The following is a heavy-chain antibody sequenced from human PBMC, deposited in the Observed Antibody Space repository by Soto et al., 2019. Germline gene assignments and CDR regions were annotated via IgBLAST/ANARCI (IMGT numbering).Heavy chain of an antibody. J-gene: IGHJ5*02. CDR2: IHDSGSA. CDR3: AREVCGGDCYYTWFDP. Sequence: QVQLQQSGPGLVKPSQTLSLTCTVSGGSISRRGYYWSWIRQRPGKGLEWIGNIHDSGSADYHPSLKDRLSISVDTSKTQVSLKLTSMTAADTAVYFCAREVCGGDCYYTWFDPWGQGTQVTVSS. CDR1: GGSISRRGYY. D-gene: IGHD2-21*01. V-gene: IGHV4-31*03.